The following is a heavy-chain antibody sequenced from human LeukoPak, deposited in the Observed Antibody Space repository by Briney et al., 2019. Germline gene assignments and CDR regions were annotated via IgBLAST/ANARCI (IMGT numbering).Heavy chain of an antibody. V-gene: IGHV3-15*01. J-gene: IGHJ4*02. CDR1: GFTFSNAW. CDR2: IKSKTDGGTT. D-gene: IGHD4-17*01. CDR3: TTIPSGDYDNY. Sequence: GGSLRLSCAASGFTFSNAWMSWVRQAPGKGLEWVGRIKSKTDGGTTDYAAPVKGRFTISRDDSKNTLCLQMNSLKTEETAVYYCTTIPSGDYDNYWGQGTLVTVSS.